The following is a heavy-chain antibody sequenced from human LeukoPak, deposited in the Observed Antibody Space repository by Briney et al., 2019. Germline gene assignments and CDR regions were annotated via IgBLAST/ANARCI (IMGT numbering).Heavy chain of an antibody. D-gene: IGHD6-6*01. J-gene: IGHJ5*02. Sequence: GESLKISCEAFGYTLTNYWIGWVRQIPGKGLEWMGVIYPGDSRTRYNPSFQGQVTISADKSVNTAYLQWSSLKASDTAIYYCACRDLLRTSSGPWGQGTLVTVSS. CDR1: GYTLTNYW. CDR3: ACRDLLRTSSGP. CDR2: IYPGDSRT. V-gene: IGHV5-51*01.